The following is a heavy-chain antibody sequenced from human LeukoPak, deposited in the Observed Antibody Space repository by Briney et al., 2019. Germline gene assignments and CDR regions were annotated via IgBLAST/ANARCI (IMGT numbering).Heavy chain of an antibody. CDR2: INHSGST. D-gene: IGHD3-10*01. CDR3: ARGRKVRGVIGMDV. J-gene: IGHJ6*04. CDR1: GGSFSGYY. Sequence: SETLSLTCAVYGGSFSGYYWSWIRQPPGKGLEWIGEINHSGSTNYNPSLKSRVTISVDTSKNQFSLKLCSVTAADTAVYYCARGRKVRGVIGMDVWGKGTTVTVSS. V-gene: IGHV4-34*01.